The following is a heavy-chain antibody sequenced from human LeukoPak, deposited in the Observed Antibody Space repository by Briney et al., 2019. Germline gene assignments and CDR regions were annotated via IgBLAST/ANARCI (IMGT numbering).Heavy chain of an antibody. Sequence: PGGSLRLSCVASGFSFNAYGMNWVRQAPGKGLEWVANIKPDGSDQYYVDSVKGRFTISRDNAKNPLYLQMNSLRAEDTAVYYCARWSLGDYWGQGTLVTVSS. CDR1: GFSFNAYG. J-gene: IGHJ4*02. CDR2: IKPDGSDQ. V-gene: IGHV3-7*01. CDR3: ARWSLGDY. D-gene: IGHD1-26*01.